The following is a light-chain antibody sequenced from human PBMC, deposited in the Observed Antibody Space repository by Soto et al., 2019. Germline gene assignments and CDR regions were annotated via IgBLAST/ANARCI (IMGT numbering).Light chain of an antibody. CDR3: QQLNTYPVT. Sequence: IQLTQSPSSLSASVGDSVTITCRASQGISRYLSWYPQKPGRAPKLLISAASTLQSGVPARFSGSGSGTDFTLSIPSLQPEDFATDYCQQLNTYPVTFGGGTKVEIK. CDR2: AAS. J-gene: IGKJ4*01. V-gene: IGKV1-9*01. CDR1: QGISRY.